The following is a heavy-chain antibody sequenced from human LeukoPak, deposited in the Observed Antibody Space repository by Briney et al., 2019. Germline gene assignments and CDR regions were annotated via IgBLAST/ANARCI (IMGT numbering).Heavy chain of an antibody. V-gene: IGHV3-7*01. CDR2: IKQDGSEK. D-gene: IGHD3-3*01. J-gene: IGHJ4*02. CDR1: GFTFSSYW. CDR3: AATHYDFWSGYYTLFDY. Sequence: PGGSLRLSCAASGFTFSSYWMSWVRQAPGKGLEWVANIKQDGSEKYYVDSVKGRFTISRDNAKNSLYLQMNSLRAEDTAVYYCAATHYDFWSGYYTLFDYWGQGTLVTVSS.